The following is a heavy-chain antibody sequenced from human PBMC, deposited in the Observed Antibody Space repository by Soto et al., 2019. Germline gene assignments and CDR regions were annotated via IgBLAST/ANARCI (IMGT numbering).Heavy chain of an antibody. CDR1: GDSISAYY. J-gene: IGHJ6*02. Sequence: QVQLQESGPGLVKPSETLSLTCTVSGDSISAYYWSWIRQPPGKVLEWIGHIYNSGFTNYNPSLEGLVTISVDTSRNYFSLKVRSVTTADTAVYYCARLERTVTGYYYYYGVDVWGQGTTVTVSS. D-gene: IGHD4-17*01. CDR2: IYNSGFT. CDR3: ARLERTVTGYYYYYGVDV. V-gene: IGHV4-59*01.